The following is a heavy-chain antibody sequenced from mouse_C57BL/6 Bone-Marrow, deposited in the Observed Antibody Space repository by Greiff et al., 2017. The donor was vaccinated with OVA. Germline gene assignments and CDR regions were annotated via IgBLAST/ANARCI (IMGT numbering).Heavy chain of an antibody. CDR1: GYTFTSYW. J-gene: IGHJ2*01. CDR3: ARLSYFDY. CDR2: INPSNGGT. V-gene: IGHV1-53*01. Sequence: VQLQQPGTELVKPGASVKLSCTASGYTFTSYWMHWVKQSPGPVLEWIGNINPSNGGTNYNEKFKSKATLTVDKSSSQAYMQLSSLTSEDSAVYYCARLSYFDYWGQGTTLTVSS.